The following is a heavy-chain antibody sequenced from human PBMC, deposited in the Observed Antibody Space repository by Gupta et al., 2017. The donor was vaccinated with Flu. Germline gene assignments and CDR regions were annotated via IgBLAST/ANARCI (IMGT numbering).Heavy chain of an antibody. J-gene: IGHJ4*02. CDR1: EFDFRSCV. CDR3: AKGDRGSGWTN. Sequence: EVQLLESGGGLGQPGGALRLSCVDSEFDFRSCVMSWVRQAPGKGLEWVSAISGSGATTHYADSVKGRFSIYRDNSKNTLYLQINSLRAEDTAVYYCAKGDRGSGWTNWGQGTLVTVSS. D-gene: IGHD6-19*01. CDR2: ISGSGATT. V-gene: IGHV3-23*01.